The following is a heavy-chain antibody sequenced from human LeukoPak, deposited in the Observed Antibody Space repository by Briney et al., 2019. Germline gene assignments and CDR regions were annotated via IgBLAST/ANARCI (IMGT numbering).Heavy chain of an antibody. CDR2: FDPEDGET. Sequence: GASVKVSCKVSGYTLTELSMHWVRQAPGKGLEWMGGFDPEDGETIYAQKFQGRVTMTEDTSTDTAYMELSSLRSEDTAVYYCASVWRYLVARAYFDYWGQGTLVTVSP. D-gene: IGHD5-12*01. CDR3: ASVWRYLVARAYFDY. J-gene: IGHJ4*02. V-gene: IGHV1-24*01. CDR1: GYTLTELS.